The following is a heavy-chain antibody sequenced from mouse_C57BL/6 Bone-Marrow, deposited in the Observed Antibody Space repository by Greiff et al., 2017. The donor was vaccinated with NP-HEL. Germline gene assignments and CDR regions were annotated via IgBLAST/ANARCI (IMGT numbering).Heavy chain of an antibody. CDR3: TTPGYHWYFDV. J-gene: IGHJ1*03. Sequence: VQLQQSGAELVRPGASVKLSCTASGFNIKDDYMHWVKQRPEQGLEWIGWIDPENGDTEYASKFQGKATITADTSSNTAYLQLSSLTSEDTAVYYCTTPGYHWYFDVWGTGTTVTVSS. CDR2: IDPENGDT. V-gene: IGHV14-4*01. D-gene: IGHD2-2*01. CDR1: GFNIKDDY.